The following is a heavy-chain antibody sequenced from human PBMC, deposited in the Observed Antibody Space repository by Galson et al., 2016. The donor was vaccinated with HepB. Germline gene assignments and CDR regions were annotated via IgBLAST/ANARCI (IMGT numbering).Heavy chain of an antibody. CDR3: ARGRLGGAAN. CDR2: IRHSGST. Sequence: QPPGKGLEWIGEIRHSGSTNYSPSLKSRVTISVDTSKNQFSLKLRSVTAADTAVYYCARGRLGGAANWGQGTLVTVSS. D-gene: IGHD1-26*01. J-gene: IGHJ4*02. V-gene: IGHV4-34*01.